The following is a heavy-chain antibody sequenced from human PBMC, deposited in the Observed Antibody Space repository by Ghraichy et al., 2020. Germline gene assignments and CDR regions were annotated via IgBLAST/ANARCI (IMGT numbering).Heavy chain of an antibody. CDR2: ISGSGGST. CDR1: GFTFSSYA. Sequence: GGSLRLSCAASGFTFSSYAMSWVRQAPGKGLEWVSAISGSGGSTYYADSVKGRFTISRDNSKNTLYLQMNSLRAEDTAVYYCAKDLVAARPHTTFIDYWGQGTLVTVSS. J-gene: IGHJ4*02. D-gene: IGHD6-6*01. CDR3: AKDLVAARPHTTFIDY. V-gene: IGHV3-23*01.